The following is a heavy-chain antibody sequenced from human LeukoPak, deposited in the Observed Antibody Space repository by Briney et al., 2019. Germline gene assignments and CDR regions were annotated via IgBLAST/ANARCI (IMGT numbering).Heavy chain of an antibody. CDR3: ATIQRDHAFDI. Sequence: SETLSLTCAVYGGSFSGYYWSWIRQPPGRGLEWIGEINQSGSTNYNPSLKSRVTISVDTSKNQFSLKLSSVTAADTAVYYCATIQRDHAFDIWGQGTMVAVSS. D-gene: IGHD6-25*01. CDR1: GGSFSGYY. V-gene: IGHV4-34*01. J-gene: IGHJ3*02. CDR2: INQSGST.